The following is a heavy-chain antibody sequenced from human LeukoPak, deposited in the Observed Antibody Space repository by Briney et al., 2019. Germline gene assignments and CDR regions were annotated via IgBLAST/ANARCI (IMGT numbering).Heavy chain of an antibody. Sequence: ASETLSLTCTVSGGSVSSGSYYWSWIRQPPGKGLEWIGYIYYSGSTNYNPSLKSRVTISVDTSKNQFSLKLSSVTAADTAVYYCTRNPPYQYYFDYWGQGTLVTVSS. CDR3: TRNPPYQYYFDY. J-gene: IGHJ4*02. CDR2: IYYSGST. V-gene: IGHV4-61*01. CDR1: GGSVSSGSYY.